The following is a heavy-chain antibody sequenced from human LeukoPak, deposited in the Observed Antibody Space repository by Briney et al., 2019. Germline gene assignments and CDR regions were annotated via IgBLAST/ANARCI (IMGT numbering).Heavy chain of an antibody. CDR2: VQKDGTQN. CDR1: GFTFSSYW. V-gene: IGHV3-7*04. D-gene: IGHD3-22*01. CDR3: ARPSYYYDSSGSVSGAFDI. J-gene: IGHJ3*02. Sequence: PGGSLRLSCAASGFTFSSYWMSWVRQAPGKGLEWVANVQKDGTQNNYVHSVKGRFTISRDNAKNSLYLQMNSQRAEDTAVYYCARPSYYYDSSGSVSGAFDIWGQGTMVTVSS.